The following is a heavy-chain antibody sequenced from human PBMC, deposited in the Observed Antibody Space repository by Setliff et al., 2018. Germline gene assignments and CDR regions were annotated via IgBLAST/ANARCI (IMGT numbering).Heavy chain of an antibody. Sequence: ASVKVSCKASGYTLTNYYMHWVRQAPGQGLEWMGIINPSGGLTRYAQKFQGKVTMTRDTSTSTVYMEVSSLRSEDTAVFYCARGRGYSSTWYALPYFDCWGQGTLVTVSS. J-gene: IGHJ4*02. D-gene: IGHD6-13*01. CDR2: INPSGGLT. V-gene: IGHV1-46*01. CDR1: GYTLTNYY. CDR3: ARGRGYSSTWYALPYFDC.